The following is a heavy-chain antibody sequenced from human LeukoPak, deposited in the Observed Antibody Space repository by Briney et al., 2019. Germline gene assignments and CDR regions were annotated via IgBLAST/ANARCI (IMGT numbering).Heavy chain of an antibody. Sequence: LRLSCAASGFTFSSYAMSWVRQPPGKGLEWIGYIYYSGSTYYNPSLKSRVTISVDTSKNQFSLKLSSVTAADTAVYYCARGQWVYYDSSGYSYYFDYWGQGTLVTVSS. CDR3: ARGQWVYYDSSGYSYYFDY. CDR1: GFTFSSYA. J-gene: IGHJ4*02. D-gene: IGHD3-22*01. CDR2: IYYSGST. V-gene: IGHV4-30-4*08.